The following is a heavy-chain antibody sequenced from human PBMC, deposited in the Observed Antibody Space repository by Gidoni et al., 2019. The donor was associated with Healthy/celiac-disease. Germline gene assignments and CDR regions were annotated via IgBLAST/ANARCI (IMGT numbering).Heavy chain of an antibody. Sequence: EVQLVESGGGLVQPGGPLRLSCAAPGFTFRSYSMNWVRQAPGKGLEWVSYISSSSITKYYADSVKGRFTISRDNAKNSLYLQMNSLRAEDTAVYYCASPLFSDSSGYYYWGQGTLVTVSS. V-gene: IGHV3-48*01. J-gene: IGHJ4*02. CDR1: GFTFRSYS. CDR3: ASPLFSDSSGYYY. D-gene: IGHD3-22*01. CDR2: ISSSSITK.